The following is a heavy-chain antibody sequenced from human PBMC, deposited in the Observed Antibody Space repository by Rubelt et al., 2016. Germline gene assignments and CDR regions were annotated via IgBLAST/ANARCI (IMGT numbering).Heavy chain of an antibody. CDR3: ARGGEMTPTY. V-gene: IGHV1-2*02. CDR1: GYTFTAYY. Sequence: QVQLVQSGAEVKKPGASVKVSCKASGYTFTAYYIHWVRQAPGQGLEWMGWINPNSGGTNFVTKLQDRGTMTRETSISTAYMELTRLTTDDTAIYYCARGGEMTPTYWGQGTLVTVSS. J-gene: IGHJ4*02. CDR2: INPNSGGT. D-gene: IGHD5-24*01.